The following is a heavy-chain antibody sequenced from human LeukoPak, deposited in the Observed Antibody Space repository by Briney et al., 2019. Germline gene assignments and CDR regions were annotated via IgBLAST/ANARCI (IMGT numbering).Heavy chain of an antibody. D-gene: IGHD3-3*01. V-gene: IGHV3-21*01. CDR1: GFTFSSYS. J-gene: IGHJ6*02. CDR2: ISSSSSYI. Sequence: GGSLRLSCAASGFTFSSYSMNWVRQAPGKGLEWVSSISSSSSYIYYADSVKGRFTISRDNAKNSLYLQMNSLRAEDTAVYYRARDLRPSTYYDFWSGYWPYYYYYGMDVWGQGTTVTVSS. CDR3: ARDLRPSTYYDFWSGYWPYYYYYGMDV.